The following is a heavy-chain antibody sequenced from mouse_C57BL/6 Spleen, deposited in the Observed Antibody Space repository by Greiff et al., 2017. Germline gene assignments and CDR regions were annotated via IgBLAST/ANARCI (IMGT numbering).Heavy chain of an antibody. D-gene: IGHD1-1*01. Sequence: QVHVKQPGAELVRPGSSVKLSCKASGYTFTSYWMHWVKQRPIQGLEWIGNIDPSDSETHYNQKFKDKATLTVDKSSSTAYMQLSSLTSEDSAVYYCARNYGSSYGYAMDYWGQGTSVTVSS. V-gene: IGHV1-52*01. CDR2: IDPSDSET. CDR3: ARNYGSSYGYAMDY. J-gene: IGHJ4*01. CDR1: GYTFTSYW.